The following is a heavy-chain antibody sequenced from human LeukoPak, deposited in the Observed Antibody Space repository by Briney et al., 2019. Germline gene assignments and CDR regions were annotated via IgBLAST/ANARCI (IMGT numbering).Heavy chain of an antibody. CDR3: ARGCISTTCYTSGFDH. CDR2: INPNSGGT. V-gene: IGHV1-2*02. CDR1: GYTFTGYY. Sequence: ASVKVSCKASGYTFTGYYMHWVRQAPGQGLEWMGWINPNSGGTNYAQKFQGRVTMTGDTSVSTAYMEVSGLRSDDTAVYYCARGCISTTCYTSGFDHWGQGTLVTVSS. J-gene: IGHJ4*02. D-gene: IGHD2-2*02.